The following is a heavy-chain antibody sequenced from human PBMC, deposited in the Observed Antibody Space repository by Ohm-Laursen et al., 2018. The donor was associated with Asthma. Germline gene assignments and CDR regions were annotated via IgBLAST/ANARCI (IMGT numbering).Heavy chain of an antibody. CDR3: VRDVVDRFDF. CDR2: IYIRNT. J-gene: IGHJ4*02. Sequence: ASMKVSCKASGYSLSSNAISWVRQAPGQRPEWMGWIYIRNTNYAPKFRDRITLSTDTSTNTAYMDLRSLRSDDTAVYYCVRDVVDRFDFWGQGSLVIVSS. CDR1: GYSLSSNA. D-gene: IGHD2-21*01. V-gene: IGHV1-18*04.